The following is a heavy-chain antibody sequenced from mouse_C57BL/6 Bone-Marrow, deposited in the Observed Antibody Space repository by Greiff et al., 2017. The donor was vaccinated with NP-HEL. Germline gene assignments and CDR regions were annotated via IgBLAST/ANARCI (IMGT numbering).Heavy chain of an antibody. D-gene: IGHD4-1*01. CDR2: IYPTSGNT. Sequence: QVQLQQSGAELARPGASVKLSCKASGYTFPSYCISWVKQSPGQGLEWIGVIYPTSGNTYYNEKFKGKATLTADKSSSTAYMELRSLTSEDSAVDFCARGLGPWFAYWGQGTLVTVSA. J-gene: IGHJ3*01. CDR1: GYTFPSYC. CDR3: ARGLGPWFAY. V-gene: IGHV1-81*01.